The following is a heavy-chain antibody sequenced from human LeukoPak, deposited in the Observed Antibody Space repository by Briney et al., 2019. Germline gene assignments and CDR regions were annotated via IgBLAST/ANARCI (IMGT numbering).Heavy chain of an antibody. CDR1: GGSFSGYY. D-gene: IGHD6-25*01. CDR3: ARHPRQTYYFYMDV. Sequence: SETLSLTCAVYGGSFSGYYWSWIRQPPGKGLEWIGEINHGGSTNYNPSLKSRVTISVDTSKNQFSLKLSSVTAADTGVYYCARHPRQTYYFYMDVWGKGTTVTISS. J-gene: IGHJ6*03. CDR2: INHGGST. V-gene: IGHV4-34*01.